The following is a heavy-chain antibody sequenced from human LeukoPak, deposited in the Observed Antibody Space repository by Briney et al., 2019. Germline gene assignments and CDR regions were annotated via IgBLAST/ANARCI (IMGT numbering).Heavy chain of an antibody. CDR1: GGSISSYY. D-gene: IGHD3-10*01. V-gene: IGHV4-59*01. Sequence: PSETPSLTCTVSGGSISSYYWSWIRQPPGKGLEWIGYIYYSGSTNYNPSLKSRVTISVDTSKNQFSLKLSSVTAADTAVYYCAREQALGRYYGSGFDPWGQGTLVTVSS. CDR3: AREQALGRYYGSGFDP. CDR2: IYYSGST. J-gene: IGHJ5*02.